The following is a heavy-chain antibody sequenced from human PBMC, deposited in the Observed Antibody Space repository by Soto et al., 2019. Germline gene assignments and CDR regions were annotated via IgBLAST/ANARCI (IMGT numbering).Heavy chain of an antibody. Sequence: PGGSLRLSCAASGFTFSSDSMNWVRQAPGKGLEWVSYISSSSSTIYYADSVKGRFTISRDNAKNSLYLQMNSLRDVDTAVYYCARDGHEQLVPVYYYYYGMDVWGQGTTVTVSS. D-gene: IGHD6-6*01. CDR1: GFTFSSDS. CDR3: ARDGHEQLVPVYYYYYGMDV. J-gene: IGHJ6*02. CDR2: ISSSSSTI. V-gene: IGHV3-48*02.